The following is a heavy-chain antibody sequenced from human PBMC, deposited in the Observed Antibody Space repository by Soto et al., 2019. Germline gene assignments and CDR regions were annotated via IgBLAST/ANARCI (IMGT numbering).Heavy chain of an antibody. CDR1: GDSISGGSSF. CDR2: VYYSGST. CDR3: ARMGIFVYNFDY. Sequence: SETLSLTCTVSGDSISGGSSFWSWIRQPPGKGLEWIANVYYSGSTNYNPSLKSRVTISVDTSKNQFSLKLSSVTAADTAVYYCARMGIFVYNFDYWGQGTLVTVSS. V-gene: IGHV4-61*01. J-gene: IGHJ4*02. D-gene: IGHD3-16*01.